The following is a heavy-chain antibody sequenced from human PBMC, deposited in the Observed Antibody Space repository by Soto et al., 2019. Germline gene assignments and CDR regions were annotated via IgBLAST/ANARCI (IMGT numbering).Heavy chain of an antibody. V-gene: IGHV3-15*01. CDR2: IKSKTDGGTT. CDR3: TTDQYYYGSGSPYYYYYYYMDV. Sequence: GGSLRLSCAASGFTFSNAWMSWVRQAPGKGLEWVGRIKSKTDGGTTDYAAPVKGRFTISRDDSKNTLYLQMNSLKTEDTAVYYCTTDQYYYGSGSPYYYYYYYMDVWGKGTTVTVSS. CDR1: GFTFSNAW. J-gene: IGHJ6*03. D-gene: IGHD3-10*01.